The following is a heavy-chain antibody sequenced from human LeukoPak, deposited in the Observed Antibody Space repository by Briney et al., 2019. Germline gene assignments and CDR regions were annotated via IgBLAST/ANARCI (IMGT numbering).Heavy chain of an antibody. D-gene: IGHD3-22*01. CDR2: IYYSGST. V-gene: IGHV4-39*01. J-gene: IGHJ4*02. CDR3: ARWITMIVVLGD. CDR1: GGSISSSSYY. Sequence: KPSETLSLTCTVSGGSISSSSYYWGWIRQPPGKGLEWIGSIYYSGSTYYNPSLKSRVTISVDTSKNQFSLKLSSVTAADTAVYYCARWITMIVVLGDWGQGTPVTVSS.